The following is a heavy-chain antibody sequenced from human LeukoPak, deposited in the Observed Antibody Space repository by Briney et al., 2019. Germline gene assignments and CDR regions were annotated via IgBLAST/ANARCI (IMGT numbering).Heavy chain of an antibody. CDR3: AKDIGRIAAAATHFDY. V-gene: IGHV3-9*01. CDR2: ISWNSGSI. D-gene: IGHD6-13*01. Sequence: PGGSLRLTCAASGFTFDDYAMHWVRQAPGKGLEGVAGISWNSGSIGYADSVKGRFIISRDNAKNSLYLQMNSLRAEDTALYYCAKDIGRIAAAATHFDYWGQGTLVTVSS. CDR1: GFTFDDYA. J-gene: IGHJ4*02.